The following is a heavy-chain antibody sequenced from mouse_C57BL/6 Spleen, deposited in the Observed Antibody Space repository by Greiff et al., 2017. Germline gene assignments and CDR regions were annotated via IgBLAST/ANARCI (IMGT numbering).Heavy chain of an antibody. CDR3: LGNIYYYAMDY. CDR2: ISSGGDYI. CDR1: GFTFSSYA. V-gene: IGHV5-9-1*02. J-gene: IGHJ4*01. D-gene: IGHD2-1*01. Sequence: EVKLMESGEGLVKPGGSLKLSCAASGFTFSSYAMSWVRQTPEKRLEWVAYISSGGDYIYYADTVKGRFTISRDNARNTLYLQMSSLKSEDTAMYYCLGNIYYYAMDYWGQGTSVTVSS.